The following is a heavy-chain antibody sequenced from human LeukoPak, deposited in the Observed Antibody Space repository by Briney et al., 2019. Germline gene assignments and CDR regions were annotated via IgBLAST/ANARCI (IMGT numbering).Heavy chain of an antibody. CDR2: ISASTTTI. CDR1: GFTFSSYT. CDR3: ARDATGAYYLYFDL. Sequence: GVSLRLSCAASGFTFSSYTMNWVRQAPGKGLEWLSYISASTTTIYYADSVRGRFTISRDNAKNSLYLQMSSLRDEDTAVYFCARDATGAYYLYFDLWGRGTLVTVSS. D-gene: IGHD7-27*01. V-gene: IGHV3-48*02. J-gene: IGHJ2*01.